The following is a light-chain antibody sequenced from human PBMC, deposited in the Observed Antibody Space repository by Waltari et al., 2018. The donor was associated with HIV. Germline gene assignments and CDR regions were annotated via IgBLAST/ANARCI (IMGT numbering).Light chain of an antibody. J-gene: IGKJ2*01. Sequence: EIVLTQSPGTLSLSPGEGVTLSFRASQIINNNLLAWYQQKPGQGPRLLIWGASNRVTGIPGRFSGSGSGTDFTLTISRLEPEDFAVYYCQQYGASYVFGQGTKLETK. CDR1: QIINNNL. CDR2: GAS. V-gene: IGKV3-20*01. CDR3: QQYGASYV.